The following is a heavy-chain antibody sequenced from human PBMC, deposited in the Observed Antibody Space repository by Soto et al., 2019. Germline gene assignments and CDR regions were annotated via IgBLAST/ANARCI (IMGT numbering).Heavy chain of an antibody. Sequence: GGSLRLSCAASGFTFRSYSMNWVRQAPGKGLEWVSYISSGGSTTYYADSVKGRFTISRDNAKNSLYLQMNSLRDEDTAVYYCARDLPEGRSGYYPYFDYWGQGTLVTVSS. CDR3: ARDLPEGRSGYYPYFDY. CDR2: ISSGGSTT. J-gene: IGHJ4*02. D-gene: IGHD3-22*01. CDR1: GFTFRSYS. V-gene: IGHV3-48*02.